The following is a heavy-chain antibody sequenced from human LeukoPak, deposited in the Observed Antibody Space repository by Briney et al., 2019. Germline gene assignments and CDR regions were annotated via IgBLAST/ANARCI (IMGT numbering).Heavy chain of an antibody. J-gene: IGHJ5*02. CDR2: VYTSGST. Sequence: SETLSLTCTVSGGSISSNSYYWSWIRQPAGKGLEWIGRVYTSGSTNYNPSLKSRVTISVDTPKNQFSLKLSSVTAAYAAVYYCGTVLGYGDYVLQWFDPWLEGTLVTVSS. CDR1: GGSISSNSYY. CDR3: GTVLGYGDYVLQWFDP. V-gene: IGHV4-61*02. D-gene: IGHD4-17*01.